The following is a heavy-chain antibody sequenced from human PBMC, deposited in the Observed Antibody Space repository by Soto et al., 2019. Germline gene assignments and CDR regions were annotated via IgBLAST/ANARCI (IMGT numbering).Heavy chain of an antibody. CDR1: GGSISSYY. D-gene: IGHD3-3*01. V-gene: IGHV4-59*08. Sequence: SETLSLTCTVSGGSISSYYWSWIRQPPGKGLEWIGYIYYSGSTNYNPSLKSRVTISVDTSKNQFSLKLSSVTAADTAVYYCARSYYDFWSGYPTSYYYYMDVWGKGTTVTVS. CDR2: IYYSGST. J-gene: IGHJ6*03. CDR3: ARSYYDFWSGYPTSYYYYMDV.